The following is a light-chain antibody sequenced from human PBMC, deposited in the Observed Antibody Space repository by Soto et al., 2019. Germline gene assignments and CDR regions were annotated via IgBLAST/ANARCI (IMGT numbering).Light chain of an antibody. Sequence: EIVMTQSPATLSVSPGERATLSCRASQSVSSNLAWYQQKPGQAPRLLIYGASTRATGIPARFSGSGSGTEFTLTISRLQSEDFAVYYCQQYNNWSPWTFCQGTKVEIK. V-gene: IGKV3-15*01. J-gene: IGKJ1*01. CDR3: QQYNNWSPWT. CDR2: GAS. CDR1: QSVSSN.